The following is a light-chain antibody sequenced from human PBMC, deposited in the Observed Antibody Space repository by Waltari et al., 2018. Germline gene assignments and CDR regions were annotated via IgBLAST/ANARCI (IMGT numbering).Light chain of an antibody. J-gene: IGLJ3*02. CDR1: SRDVGAYNL. Sequence: QSALTQSASVSGSPGQSITISCTGTSRDVGAYNLVSWYQHLPGRAPKLILSGVTKRPSGIPDRVSGSKSGNTASLTISGLQSEDEADYYCSSYTQSRTRVFGGGTKVTVL. CDR2: GVT. V-gene: IGLV2-23*02. CDR3: SSYTQSRTRV.